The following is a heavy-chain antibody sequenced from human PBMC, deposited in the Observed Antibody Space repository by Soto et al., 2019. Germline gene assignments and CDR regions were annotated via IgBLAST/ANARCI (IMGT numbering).Heavy chain of an antibody. CDR2: INAFNGNT. D-gene: IGHD6-19*01. Sequence: QVQLVQSGAEVKTPGASVKVSCKASGYTFTSYSISWMRQAPGQGLEWMGWINAFNGNTNYAPKFQGRVTMTTDTATSIVLMAMRSLRSDDAAVYYCARDWDNSGWGGGRGMDVWGQGTTVIVSS. CDR1: GYTFTSYS. CDR3: ARDWDNSGWGGGRGMDV. V-gene: IGHV1-18*01. J-gene: IGHJ6*02.